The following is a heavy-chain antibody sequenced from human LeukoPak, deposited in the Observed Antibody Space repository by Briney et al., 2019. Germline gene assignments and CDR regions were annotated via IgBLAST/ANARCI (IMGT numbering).Heavy chain of an antibody. V-gene: IGHV3-33*01. D-gene: IGHD3-3*02. CDR2: IWYDGSNK. Sequence: GGSLRLSCAASGFTFSSYGMHWVRQAPGKGLEWVAVIWYDGSNKYYADSVKGRFTISRDNSKNTLYLQMNSLRAEDTAVYYCARSIRTTWYGFDYWGQGTLVTVSS. CDR1: GFTFSSYG. CDR3: ARSIRTTWYGFDY. J-gene: IGHJ4*02.